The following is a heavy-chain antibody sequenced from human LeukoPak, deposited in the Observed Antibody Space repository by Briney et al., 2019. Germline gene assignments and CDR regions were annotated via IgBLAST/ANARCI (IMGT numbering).Heavy chain of an antibody. CDR1: GYTFNNYW. V-gene: IGHV5-51*01. CDR3: ARRSVSNNYFDY. J-gene: IGHJ4*02. D-gene: IGHD5/OR15-5a*01. CDR2: VYPGDSDT. Sequence: GESLKISCKGSGYTFNNYWIAWVRQMPGKGLEWMGIVYPGDSDTKYSPSFQGQVTISVDKSISTAYLQWPSLKASDTAMFYCARRSVSNNYFDYWGQGTLVTVSS.